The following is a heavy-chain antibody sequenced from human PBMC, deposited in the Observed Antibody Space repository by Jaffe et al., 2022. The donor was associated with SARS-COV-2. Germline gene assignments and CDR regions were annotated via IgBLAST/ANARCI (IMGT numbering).Heavy chain of an antibody. CDR1: GFTFSSYG. D-gene: IGHD5-18*01. V-gene: IGHV3-30*18. J-gene: IGHJ4*02. Sequence: QVQLVDSGGGVVQPGRSLRLSCAASGFTFSSYGMHWVRQAPGKGLEWVAVISYDGSHKYYADSMKGRFTISRDNSKNTLYLQMNSLRAEDTAVYYCAKAWGGGYGYGSFDYWGQGTLVTVSS. CDR2: ISYDGSHK. CDR3: AKAWGGGYGYGSFDY.